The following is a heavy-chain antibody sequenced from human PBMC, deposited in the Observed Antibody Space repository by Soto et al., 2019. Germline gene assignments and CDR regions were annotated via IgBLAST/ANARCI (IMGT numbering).Heavy chain of an antibody. J-gene: IGHJ5*02. D-gene: IGHD4-17*01. Sequence: QLQLQESGSGLVKPSQTLSLTCAVSGDSISSGGYSWSWIRQPPGMGLEWIAYIYHSGSTYYNPSLKSRGTISIDRSNNQLSPKLSSVTAADTAVYYCARFYGDYSYWCAPWGRGTLVAVSS. CDR1: GDSISSGGYS. CDR3: ARFYGDYSYWCAP. CDR2: IYHSGST. V-gene: IGHV4-30-2*01.